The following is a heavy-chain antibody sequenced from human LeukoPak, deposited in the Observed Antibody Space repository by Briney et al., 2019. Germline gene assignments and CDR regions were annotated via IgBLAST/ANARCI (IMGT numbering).Heavy chain of an antibody. CDR3: AHGGIAAAGLRFDAFDI. Sequence: WASVKVSCKASGGTFSSYAISWVRQAPGQGLEWMGGIIPIFGTANYAQKFQGRVTITADKSTSTAYMELSSLRSEDTAVYYCAHGGIAAAGLRFDAFDIWGQGTMVTVSS. CDR2: IIPIFGTA. D-gene: IGHD6-13*01. V-gene: IGHV1-69*06. J-gene: IGHJ3*02. CDR1: GGTFSSYA.